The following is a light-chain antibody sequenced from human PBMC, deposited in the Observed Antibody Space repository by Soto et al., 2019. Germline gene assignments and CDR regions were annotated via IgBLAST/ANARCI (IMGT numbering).Light chain of an antibody. V-gene: IGLV8-61*01. J-gene: IGLJ3*02. CDR2: STN. Sequence: QAVVTQEPSFSVSPGGTVTLTCGLSSGSVSTTYSPTWYQQTPGQAPRTLIYSTNTRSSRVPDRFSGSILGNKAALTITGAQADDESDYYCVLYMGSGIWVFGGGTKVTVL. CDR1: SGSVSTTYS. CDR3: VLYMGSGIWV.